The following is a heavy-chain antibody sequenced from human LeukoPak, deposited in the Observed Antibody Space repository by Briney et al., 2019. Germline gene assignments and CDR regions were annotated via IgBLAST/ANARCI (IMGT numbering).Heavy chain of an antibody. J-gene: IGHJ4*02. Sequence: GGSLRLSCAASGFTFSSYSMNWLPQAPGRGREWVSYISSRSSTIYYADAVKGRFTISRDNAKNSLYPQMNSLRDEDTAVYYCARDAFGVVIIDYWGQGTLVTVSS. D-gene: IGHD3-3*01. V-gene: IGHV3-48*02. CDR2: ISSRSSTI. CDR1: GFTFSSYS. CDR3: ARDAFGVVIIDY.